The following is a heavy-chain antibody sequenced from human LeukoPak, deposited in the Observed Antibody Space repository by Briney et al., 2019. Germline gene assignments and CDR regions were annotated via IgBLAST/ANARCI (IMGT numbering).Heavy chain of an antibody. Sequence: PGRSLRLSCAASGYTFSTHAMHWVRQAPGKGLEWVAVISLDGGNTYYADSVKGRFIISRDNSKNTLFVQMNSLRTEDTAVYYCARGSISSGSYYFDYWGQGTLVIVSS. J-gene: IGHJ4*02. CDR2: ISLDGGNT. V-gene: IGHV3-30*04. CDR3: ARGSISSGSYYFDY. D-gene: IGHD3-10*01. CDR1: GYTFSTHA.